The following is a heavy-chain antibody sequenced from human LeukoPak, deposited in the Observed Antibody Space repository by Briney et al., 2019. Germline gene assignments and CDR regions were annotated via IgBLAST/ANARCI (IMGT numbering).Heavy chain of an antibody. D-gene: IGHD6-13*01. V-gene: IGHV1-24*01. CDR2: FDPEDGET. J-gene: IGHJ6*02. CDR3: ATAYSSRDYCGMDV. Sequence: ASVKVSCKVSGYTLTELSMHWVRQAPGKGLEWMGGFDPEDGETIYAQKFQGRVTMTEDTSTDTAYMELSSLRSEDTAVYYCATAYSSRDYCGMDVWGQGTTVTVSS. CDR1: GYTLTELS.